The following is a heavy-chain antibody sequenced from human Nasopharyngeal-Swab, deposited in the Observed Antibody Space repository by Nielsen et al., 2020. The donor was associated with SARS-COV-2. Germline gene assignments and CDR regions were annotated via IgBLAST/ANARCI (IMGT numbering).Heavy chain of an antibody. D-gene: IGHD5-24*01. Sequence: GQAPGKGLEWVGEINHSGSTNYNPSLKSRVTISVDTSKNQFSLKLSSVTAADTAVYYCARGPSYRWGGVMGLGETHRRYYFDYWGQGTLVTVSS. J-gene: IGHJ4*02. CDR2: INHSGST. CDR3: ARGPSYRWGGVMGLGETHRRYYFDY. V-gene: IGHV4-34*01.